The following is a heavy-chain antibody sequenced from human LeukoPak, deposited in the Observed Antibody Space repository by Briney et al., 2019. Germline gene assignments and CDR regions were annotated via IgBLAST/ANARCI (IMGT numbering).Heavy chain of an antibody. D-gene: IGHD3-22*01. Sequence: PGGSLRLSCAASGFTFSSYAMSWVRQAPGKGLEWVSAISGSGGSTYYADSVKGRFTISRDNSKNTLYLQMNSLRAEDAAVYYCAKADDSSGYGDYWGQGTLVTVSS. CDR3: AKADDSSGYGDY. CDR1: GFTFSSYA. J-gene: IGHJ4*02. V-gene: IGHV3-23*01. CDR2: ISGSGGST.